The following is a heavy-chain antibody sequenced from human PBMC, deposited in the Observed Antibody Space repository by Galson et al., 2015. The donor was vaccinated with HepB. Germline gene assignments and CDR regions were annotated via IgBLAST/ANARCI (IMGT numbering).Heavy chain of an antibody. D-gene: IGHD2-2*01. CDR3: ARPACYCSSIRCFGVCWFDP. V-gene: IGHV4-39*01. CDR1: GDSISSTTYY. J-gene: IGHJ5*02. CDR2: FFYSGTT. Sequence: SETLSLTCTVSGDSISSTTYYWGWIRQPPGKGLEWIGGFFYSGTTYYNPSLKSRVTIPVDTSKNQLSLKLTSVTVADTAVYYCARPACYCSSIRCFGVCWFDPWGQGTLVTVSS.